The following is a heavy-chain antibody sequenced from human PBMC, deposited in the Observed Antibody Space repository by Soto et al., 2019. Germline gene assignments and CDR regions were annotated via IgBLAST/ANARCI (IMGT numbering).Heavy chain of an antibody. CDR1: GDSFSSYA. Sequence: QVQLVQSGAEMKKPGSSVKVSCKVSGDSFSSYAISWVRQAPGEGLEWVGGIIPFFETANYAQNFQGRVTITAVESTTTAYLEVTRLRPQDTAVFYCAASDSSSWQHDYWGQGTLITV. V-gene: IGHV1-69*01. D-gene: IGHD6-13*01. J-gene: IGHJ4*02. CDR2: IIPFFETA. CDR3: AASDSSSWQHDY.